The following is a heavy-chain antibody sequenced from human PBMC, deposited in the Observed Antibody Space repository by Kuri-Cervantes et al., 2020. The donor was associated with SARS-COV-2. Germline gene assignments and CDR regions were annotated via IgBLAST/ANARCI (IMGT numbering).Heavy chain of an antibody. CDR3: ARAQYSSSWSEGYYYYMDV. Sequence: GSLRLSCTVSGGSISSYYWSWIRQPAGKGLEWIGRIYTSGSTNYNPSLKSRVTMSVGTSKNQFSLKLSSVTAADTAVYYCARAQYSSSWSEGYYYYMDVWGKGTTVTVSS. J-gene: IGHJ6*03. D-gene: IGHD6-13*01. V-gene: IGHV4-4*07. CDR1: GGSISSYY. CDR2: IYTSGST.